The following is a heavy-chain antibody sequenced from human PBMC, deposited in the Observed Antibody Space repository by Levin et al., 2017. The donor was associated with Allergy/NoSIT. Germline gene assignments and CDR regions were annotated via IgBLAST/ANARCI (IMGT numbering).Heavy chain of an antibody. J-gene: IGHJ4*02. CDR3: ARDYDILTGYYPKDY. CDR2: ISAYNGNT. V-gene: IGHV1-18*01. Sequence: ASVKVSCKASGYTFTSYGISWVRQAPGQGLEWMGWISAYNGNTNYAQKLQGRVTMTTDTSTSTAYMELRSLRSDDTAVYYCARDYDILTGYYPKDYWGQGTLVTVSS. D-gene: IGHD3-9*01. CDR1: GYTFTSYG.